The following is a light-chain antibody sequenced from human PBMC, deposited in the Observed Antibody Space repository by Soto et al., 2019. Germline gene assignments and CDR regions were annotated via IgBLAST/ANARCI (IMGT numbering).Light chain of an antibody. CDR2: AAS. J-gene: IGKJ1*01. V-gene: IGKV1-39*01. CDR1: KSISNH. CDR3: QQSYSSPPT. Sequence: DIRMTQSPSSLSASVEDRVIITCRASKSISNHLNWYQQKPGKAPKLLIFAASSLQSGVPSRFSGSRSGPDFTLTISSLQPEDFATYYCQQSYSSPPTFGQGTKVDIK.